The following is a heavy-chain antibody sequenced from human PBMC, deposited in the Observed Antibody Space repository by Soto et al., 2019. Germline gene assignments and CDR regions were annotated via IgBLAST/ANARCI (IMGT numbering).Heavy chain of an antibody. V-gene: IGHV3-23*01. CDR2: ISGSGQTT. D-gene: IGHD4-4*01. CDR3: AKSRGDSWTTYFFDY. CDR1: GFTFSSGS. J-gene: IGHJ4*02. Sequence: GGSLRLSCAASGFTFSSGSLSWLRQAPGKGLEWVSGISGSGQTTHYKDSVKGRFTISRDNFRNTLYLQVNSLRAENTAIYFCAKSRGDSWTTYFFDYWGQGALVTVSS.